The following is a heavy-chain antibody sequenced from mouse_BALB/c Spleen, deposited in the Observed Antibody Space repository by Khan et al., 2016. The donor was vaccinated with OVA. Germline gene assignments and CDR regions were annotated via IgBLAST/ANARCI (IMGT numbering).Heavy chain of an antibody. V-gene: IGHV1-4*01. CDR2: IIPSNDYT. CDR1: GYTFTTYT. CDR3: VREGAYYRSDGWFAY. J-gene: IGHJ3*01. Sequence: QVQLKESGAELARPGASVKMSCKASGYTFTTYTIHWVKQRPGQGLEWIGYIIPSNDYTNYNQKFKDRATLTADKSSSTAYMQLSSLTSECSAVDYWVREGAYYRSDGWFAYWGQGTLVTVSA. D-gene: IGHD2-14*01.